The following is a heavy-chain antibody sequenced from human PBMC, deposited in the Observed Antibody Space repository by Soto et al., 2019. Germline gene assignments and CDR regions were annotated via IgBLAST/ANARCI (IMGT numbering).Heavy chain of an antibody. J-gene: IGHJ4*02. V-gene: IGHV4-59*01. CDR1: GGSISSYY. CDR3: ASGSGDYFVLDS. CDR2: AHSRGTT. Sequence: QVQLQESGSGLVRPSETLSLTCNVSGGSISSYYWNWIRQPPGKGLEWVGYAHSRGTTNYNPSLKSRVAISVDTSKNQFSLWLTSVTAADTAIYFCASGSGDYFVLDSWGQGTLVTVSS. D-gene: IGHD1-26*01.